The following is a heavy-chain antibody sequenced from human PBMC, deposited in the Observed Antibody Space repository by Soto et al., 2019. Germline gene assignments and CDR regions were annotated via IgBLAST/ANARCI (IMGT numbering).Heavy chain of an antibody. Sequence: EVQLLDSGGGLVQPGGSLRLSCAASGFTFSTYAMSWVRQAPGKGLEWVSGVSDSGRNTYYADSVKGRFTISRDNSRNMLYLQMDSLRVEDTAVYYCAKPGYLEQWLVRGYFDYWGQGTLVTVSS. CDR1: GFTFSTYA. CDR2: VSDSGRNT. CDR3: AKPGYLEQWLVRGYFDY. D-gene: IGHD6-19*01. J-gene: IGHJ4*02. V-gene: IGHV3-23*01.